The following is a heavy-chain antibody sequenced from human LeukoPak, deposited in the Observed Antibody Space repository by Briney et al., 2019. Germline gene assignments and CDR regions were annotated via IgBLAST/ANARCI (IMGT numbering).Heavy chain of an antibody. CDR2: IYTSGST. CDR3: ARDMDGDYEQDY. CDR1: GGSISSYY. J-gene: IGHJ4*02. V-gene: IGHV4-4*07. D-gene: IGHD4-17*01. Sequence: SETLSLTCTVSGGSISSYYLSWLRQPAGKGLEWIGRIYTSGSTNYNPSLKSRVTMSVDTSKNQFTLRLSSVTAADTAVYYCARDMDGDYEQDYWGQGTLVTVSS.